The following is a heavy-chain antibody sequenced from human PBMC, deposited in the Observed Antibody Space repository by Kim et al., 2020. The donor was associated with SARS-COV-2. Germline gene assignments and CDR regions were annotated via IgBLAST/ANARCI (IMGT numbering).Heavy chain of an antibody. CDR3: AKVRKYCGGDCYS. D-gene: IGHD2-21*02. J-gene: IGHJ5*02. Sequence: YADSVKGRFTISRDNSKNTLYLQMNSLRAEDTAVYYCAKVRKYCGGDCYSWGQGTLVTVSS. V-gene: IGHV3-23*01.